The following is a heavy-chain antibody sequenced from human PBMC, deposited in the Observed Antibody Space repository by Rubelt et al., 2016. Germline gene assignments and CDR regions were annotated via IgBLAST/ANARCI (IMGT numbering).Heavy chain of an antibody. V-gene: IGHV4-39*07. J-gene: IGHJ5*02. Sequence: SGSTYYNPSLKSRVTISVDTSKNQFSLKLSSVTAADTAVYYCARAPGELFTGGHWFDPWGQGTLVTVSS. CDR3: ARAPGELFTGGHWFDP. CDR2: SGST. D-gene: IGHD3-10*01.